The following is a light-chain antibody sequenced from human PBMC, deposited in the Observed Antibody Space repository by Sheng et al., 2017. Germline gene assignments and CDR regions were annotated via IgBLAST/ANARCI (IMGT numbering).Light chain of an antibody. Sequence: IQMTQSPSSLSASVGDRVTITCGASQSINSALAWYQQKPGKPPKLLIYDASSLQSGVPSRFSGSGSGTEFTLTISSLQPEDFATYYCQQYDSEITFGQGTRLEIK. CDR1: QSINSA. CDR2: DAS. V-gene: IGKV1-13*02. J-gene: IGKJ5*01. CDR3: QQYDSEIT.